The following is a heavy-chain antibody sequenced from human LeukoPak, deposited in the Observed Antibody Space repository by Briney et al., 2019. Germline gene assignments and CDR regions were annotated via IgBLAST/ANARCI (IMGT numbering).Heavy chain of an antibody. V-gene: IGHV3-21*01. D-gene: IGHD1-20*01. CDR1: GFTFSSYS. CDR2: ISSSSSYI. J-gene: IGHJ4*02. CDR3: AREEWSNWNDVGGY. Sequence: GGSLRLSCAASGFTFSSYSMNWVRQAPGKGLEWVSSISSSSSYIYYADSVKGRFTISRDNAKNSLYLQMNSLRAEDTAVYYCAREEWSNWNDVGGYWGQGTLVTVSS.